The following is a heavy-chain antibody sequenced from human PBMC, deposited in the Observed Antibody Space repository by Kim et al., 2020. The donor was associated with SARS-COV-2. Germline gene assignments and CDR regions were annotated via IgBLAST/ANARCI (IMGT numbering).Heavy chain of an antibody. V-gene: IGHV3-30*18. Sequence: GGSLRLSCATSGFAFSYYGMHWVRQAPGKGLEWVAVISYDGSHIHYADSVKGRFTISRDDSKNTLYLQMDSLRAEDTAVYYCAKVETYYYDSRGYRVPNYYYYGLDVWGQGTTVTVSS. CDR1: GFAFSYYG. J-gene: IGHJ6*02. CDR2: ISYDGSHI. CDR3: AKVETYYYDSRGYRVPNYYYYGLDV. D-gene: IGHD3-22*01.